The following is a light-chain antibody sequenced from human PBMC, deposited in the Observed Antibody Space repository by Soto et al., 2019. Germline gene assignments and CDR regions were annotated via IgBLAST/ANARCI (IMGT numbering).Light chain of an antibody. CDR3: QQYDNCPQYT. CDR1: QSVSNN. V-gene: IGKV3-15*01. CDR2: GAS. J-gene: IGKJ2*01. Sequence: EIVMTQSPATLSVSPGERATLSCRASQSVSNNLAWYQQKPGQAPRLPSYGASTRATGIPARFSGGGSGTEFTLTIASLQSEDFAAYYCQQYDNCPQYTFGQGTKLEIK.